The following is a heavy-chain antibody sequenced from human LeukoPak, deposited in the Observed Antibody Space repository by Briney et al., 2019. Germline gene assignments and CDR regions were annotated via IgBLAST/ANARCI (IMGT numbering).Heavy chain of an antibody. CDR2: IYSGGST. CDR1: GFTVSSNY. Sequence: GGSLRLSCAASGFTVSSNYMSWVRQAPGKGLEWVSVIYSGGSTYSADSVKGRFTISRDNSKNTLYLQMNSLGAEDTAVYYCARDSNYDTSGHYYWGQGTLVTVSS. V-gene: IGHV3-53*01. J-gene: IGHJ4*02. D-gene: IGHD3-22*01. CDR3: ARDSNYDTSGHYY.